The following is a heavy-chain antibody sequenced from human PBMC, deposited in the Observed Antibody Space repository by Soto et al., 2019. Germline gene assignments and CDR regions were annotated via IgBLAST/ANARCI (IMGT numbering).Heavy chain of an antibody. D-gene: IGHD1-26*01. J-gene: IGHJ4*02. CDR3: AREGVGATTAFD. V-gene: IGHV1-46*01. CDR1: GYTFTRYY. Sequence: ASVKVSCKASGYTFTRYYMHWVRQAPGQGLEWMGIINPSGGSTSYAQKFQGRVTMTRDTSTSTVYMELSSLRSEDTAVYYCAREGVGATTAFDWGQGTLVTVSS. CDR2: INPSGGST.